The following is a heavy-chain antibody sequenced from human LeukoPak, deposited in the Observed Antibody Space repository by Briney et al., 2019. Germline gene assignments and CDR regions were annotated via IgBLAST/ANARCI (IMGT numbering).Heavy chain of an antibody. V-gene: IGHV3-30-3*01. J-gene: IGHJ4*02. CDR1: GFTFSSYA. CDR3: ARAFGVGSGLGYFDY. D-gene: IGHD5-12*01. CDR2: ISYDGSNK. Sequence: GRSLRLSCAASGFTFSSYAMHWVRQAPGKGLEWVAVISYDGSNKYYADSVKGRFTISRDNSKNTLYLQMNSLRAEDTAVYYCARAFGVGSGLGYFDYGGQGTLVTVSS.